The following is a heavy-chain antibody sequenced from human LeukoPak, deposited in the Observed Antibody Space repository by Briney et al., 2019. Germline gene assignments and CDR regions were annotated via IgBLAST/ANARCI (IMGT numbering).Heavy chain of an antibody. CDR2: IYPGDSDT. CDR3: ARVRYPYSYGSDRYYFDY. CDR1: GYSFTSYW. J-gene: IGHJ4*02. Sequence: GESLKISCKGSGYSFTSYWIGWVRQMPGKGLEWMGIIYPGDSDTRYSPSFQGQVTISADKSISTAYLQWSSLKASDTAMYYCARVRYPYSYGSDRYYFDYWGQGTLVTVSS. V-gene: IGHV5-51*01. D-gene: IGHD5-18*01.